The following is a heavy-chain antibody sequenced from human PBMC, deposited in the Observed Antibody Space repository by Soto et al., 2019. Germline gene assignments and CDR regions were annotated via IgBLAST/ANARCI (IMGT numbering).Heavy chain of an antibody. CDR1: GFTFSSYS. CDR2: ISSSSSTI. V-gene: IGHV3-48*01. J-gene: IGHJ3*02. D-gene: IGHD5-12*01. CDR3: ATYLYSGYDFWYDACDI. Sequence: GGSLRLSCAASGFTFSSYSMNWVRQAPGKGLKWVSYISSSSSTIYYADSVTGRFTISRDNAKNSLYLQMNSLRAEDTAVYYSATYLYSGYDFWYDACDIWGQGSMDTGSS.